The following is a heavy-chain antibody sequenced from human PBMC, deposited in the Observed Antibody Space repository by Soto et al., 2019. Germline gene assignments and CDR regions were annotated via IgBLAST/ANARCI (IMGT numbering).Heavy chain of an antibody. CDR1: GFTFSSSA. J-gene: IGHJ4*02. D-gene: IGHD3-22*01. CDR2: IVVGSGNT. V-gene: IGHV1-58*01. Sequence: SVKVSCKASGFTFSSSAVQWVRQAREQRLEWIGWIVVGSGNTNYAQVLQERVTITRDMSTSTAYMELSSLRSEDTAVYYCAADDTSAYYYYWGQGTLVTVSS. CDR3: AADDTSAYYYY.